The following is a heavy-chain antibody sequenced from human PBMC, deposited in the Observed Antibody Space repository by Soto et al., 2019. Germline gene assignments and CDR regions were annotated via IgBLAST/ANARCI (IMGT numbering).Heavy chain of an antibody. CDR3: AKGLRGAN. Sequence: QVQLVESGGGVVQPGRSLRLSCAASGFTFSSYGMHWVRQAPGKGLEWVAVISYDGSNKYYADSVKGRFTISRDNSKNTLYLQMNSLRAEDTAVYYCAKGLRGANWGQGTLVTVSS. CDR1: GFTFSSYG. J-gene: IGHJ4*02. V-gene: IGHV3-30*18. CDR2: ISYDGSNK. D-gene: IGHD3-10*01.